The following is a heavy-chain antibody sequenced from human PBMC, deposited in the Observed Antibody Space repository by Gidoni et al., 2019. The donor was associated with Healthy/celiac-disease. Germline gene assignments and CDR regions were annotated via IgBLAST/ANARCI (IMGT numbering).Heavy chain of an antibody. J-gene: IGHJ4*02. V-gene: IGHV3-66*01. CDR3: ARDPEMGQQQLVSGDY. CDR2: IYSGGST. Sequence: EVQLVESGGGLVQPGGSLRLSCAASGFTVSSNYMSWVRQAPGKGLEWVSVIYSGGSTYYADSVKGRFTISRDNSKNTLYLQMNSLRAEDTAVYYCARDPEMGQQQLVSGDYWGQGTLVTVSS. D-gene: IGHD6-13*01. CDR1: GFTVSSNY.